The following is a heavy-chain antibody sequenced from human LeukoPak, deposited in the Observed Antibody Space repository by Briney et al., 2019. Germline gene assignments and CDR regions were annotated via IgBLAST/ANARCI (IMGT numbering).Heavy chain of an antibody. D-gene: IGHD7-27*01. V-gene: IGHV3-7*03. CDR2: IKQDGSEK. J-gene: IGHJ4*02. Sequence: GGSLRLSCAASGFTFSNYWMGWVRQAPGKGLEWVANIKQDGSEKRYVDPVKGRFTISRDNSKNTLYLQMNSLRAEDTAVYYCARERRSGVAYYFDYWGQGILVLVSS. CDR3: ARERRSGVAYYFDY. CDR1: GFTFSNYW.